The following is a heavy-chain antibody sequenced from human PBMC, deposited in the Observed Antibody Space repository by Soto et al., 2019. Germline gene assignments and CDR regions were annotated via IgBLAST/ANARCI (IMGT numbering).Heavy chain of an antibody. CDR2: IYYSGST. CDR1: GGSISSYY. Sequence: SETLSLTCTVSGGSISSYYWSWIRQPPGKGLEWIGYIYYSGSTNYNPSLKSRVTISVDTSKNQFSLKLSSVTAADTAVYYCAGFGLLSVDPMDVWGQGTTVTVSS. CDR3: AGFGLLSVDPMDV. V-gene: IGHV4-59*01. J-gene: IGHJ6*02. D-gene: IGHD3-16*01.